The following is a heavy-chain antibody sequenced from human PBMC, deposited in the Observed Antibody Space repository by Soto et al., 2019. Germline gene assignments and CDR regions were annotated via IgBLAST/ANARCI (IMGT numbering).Heavy chain of an antibody. CDR2: ISSSSTI. CDR3: AREGIFEELRVLDY. D-gene: IGHD3-3*02. V-gene: IGHV3-48*02. J-gene: IGHJ4*02. CDR1: GFTFSSYS. Sequence: GGSLRLSCAASGFTFSSYSMNWVRQAPGKGLEWVSYISSSSTIYYADSVKGRFTISRDNAKNSLYLQMNSLRDEDTAVYYCAREGIFEELRVLDYWGQGSMVTVSS.